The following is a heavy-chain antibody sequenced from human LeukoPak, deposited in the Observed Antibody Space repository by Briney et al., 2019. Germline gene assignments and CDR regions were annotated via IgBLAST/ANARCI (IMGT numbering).Heavy chain of an antibody. CDR3: ARGRFDYDILTSYHYYFDY. Sequence: SETLSLTCAVYGGSFSGYYWSWLRQPPGKGLEWIGEINHSGSTNYNPSLKSRVTISVDTSKNQFSLKLSSVTAADTAVYYCARGRFDYDILTSYHYYFDYWGQGTLVTVSS. V-gene: IGHV4-34*01. CDR2: INHSGST. J-gene: IGHJ4*02. CDR1: GGSFSGYY. D-gene: IGHD3-9*01.